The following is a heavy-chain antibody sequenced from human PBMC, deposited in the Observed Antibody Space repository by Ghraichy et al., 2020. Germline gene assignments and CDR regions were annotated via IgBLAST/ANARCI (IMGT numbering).Heavy chain of an antibody. CDR2: IYYSGTI. Sequence: SETLSLTCTVSGGSISSSSYYWGWIRQPPGKGLEWIGSIYYSGTIYYNPSLKSRVTISVDTSKNQFSLNLRSVTAADTAVYYCARETPRITLVQGVIKRIPDAFDSWGQGTLVTVSS. D-gene: IGHD3-10*01. V-gene: IGHV4-39*02. J-gene: IGHJ3*02. CDR1: GGSISSSSYY. CDR3: ARETPRITLVQGVIKRIPDAFDS.